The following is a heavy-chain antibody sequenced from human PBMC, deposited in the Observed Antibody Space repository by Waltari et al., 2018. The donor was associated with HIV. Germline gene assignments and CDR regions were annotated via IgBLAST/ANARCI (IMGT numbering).Heavy chain of an antibody. D-gene: IGHD2-21*02. Sequence: QLQLQESGPGLVKPSETLSLTCTVSGGSISSSSYYWVWIRQPPGKGREWIGSIYYSVVTYYHPSLKSRVTIAVDTSKNQFSLKLSSVTAADTAVYYCARLLTVSGGNFYFDYWGQGTLVTVSS. CDR2: IYYSVVT. CDR3: ARLLTVSGGNFYFDY. V-gene: IGHV4-39*01. CDR1: GGSISSSSYY. J-gene: IGHJ4*02.